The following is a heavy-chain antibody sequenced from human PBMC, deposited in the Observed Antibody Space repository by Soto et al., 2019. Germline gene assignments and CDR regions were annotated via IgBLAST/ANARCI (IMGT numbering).Heavy chain of an antibody. J-gene: IGHJ4*02. V-gene: IGHV1-18*01. CDR2: ISGYTGNT. CDR1: GYSFTTYG. D-gene: IGHD6-19*01. CDR3: GRDTYSYHSSAPAPFES. Sequence: QIQLVQSGTEVKRSGASVKVSCKTSGYSFTTYGLSWVRQAPGRGLEWVGWISGYTGNTNYAQKFQGTVILTTDTPTTTGYMEIQSLSSAYTAVYYCGRDTYSYHSSAPAPFESWGQGTQVTVSS.